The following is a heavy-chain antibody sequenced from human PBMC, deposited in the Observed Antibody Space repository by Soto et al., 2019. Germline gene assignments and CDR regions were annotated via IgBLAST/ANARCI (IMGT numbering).Heavy chain of an antibody. CDR2: ISYDGSNK. Sequence: GGSLRLSCAASGFTFSSYGMHWVRQAPGKGLEWVAVISYDGSNKYYADSVKGRFTISRDNSKNTLYLQMNSLRAEDTAVYYCARELYTSNYYYGMDVWGQGTTVTVSS. CDR3: ARELYTSNYYYGMDV. J-gene: IGHJ6*02. CDR1: GFTFSSYG. V-gene: IGHV3-30*03. D-gene: IGHD4-4*01.